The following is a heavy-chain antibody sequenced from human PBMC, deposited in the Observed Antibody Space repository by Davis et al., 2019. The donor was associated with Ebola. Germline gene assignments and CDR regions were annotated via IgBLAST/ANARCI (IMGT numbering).Heavy chain of an antibody. Sequence: GESLKISCAASGFTFSDYGMHWVRQAPGKGLEWVSSISDSGDSPNYAGSVKGRFTISRDNSKNTLDLQMNSLRVEDTAVYYCAKEGATTAKFDYWGQGVLVTVSS. V-gene: IGHV3-23*01. CDR2: ISDSGDSP. CDR3: AKEGATTAKFDY. D-gene: IGHD4-11*01. CDR1: GFTFSDYG. J-gene: IGHJ4*02.